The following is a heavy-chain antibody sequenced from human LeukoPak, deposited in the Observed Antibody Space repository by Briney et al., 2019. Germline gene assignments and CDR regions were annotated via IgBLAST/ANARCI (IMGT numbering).Heavy chain of an antibody. V-gene: IGHV4-34*01. J-gene: IGHJ3*02. Sequence: SETLSLTCAVYGGSFSGYYWSWIRQPPGKGLEWIGEINHSGSTNYNPSLKSRVTISVDTSKNQFSLKLSSVTAADTAVYYCARDAYYYDSSGYTPLNAFDIWGQGTMVTVSS. CDR3: ARDAYYYDSSGYTPLNAFDI. CDR2: INHSGST. CDR1: GGSFSGYY. D-gene: IGHD3-22*01.